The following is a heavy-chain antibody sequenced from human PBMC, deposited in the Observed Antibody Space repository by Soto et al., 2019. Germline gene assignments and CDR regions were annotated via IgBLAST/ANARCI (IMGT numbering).Heavy chain of an antibody. Sequence: ASVKVSCKASGGTFSSYTISWVRQAPGQGLEWMGRIIPILGIANYAQKFQGRVTITADKSTSTAYMELSSLRSEDTAVYYCARDGARWCSGGSCYHYWGQGTLVTVSS. V-gene: IGHV1-69*04. CDR2: IIPILGIA. CDR3: ARDGARWCSGGSCYHY. CDR1: GGTFSSYT. D-gene: IGHD2-15*01. J-gene: IGHJ4*02.